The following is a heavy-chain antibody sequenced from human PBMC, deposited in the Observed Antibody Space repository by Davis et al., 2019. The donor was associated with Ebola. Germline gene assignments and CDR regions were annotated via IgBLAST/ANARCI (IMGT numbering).Heavy chain of an antibody. Sequence: GSLRLSCTVSGGSISSGDYYWGWIRQPPGKGLEWIGSIYYSGSTYYNPSLKSRVIISADTSKNQLSLKLSSVTAADTAVYYCARDRSVYYYGSGSYYGLRYWGQGTLVTVSS. D-gene: IGHD3-10*01. CDR1: GGSISSGDYY. CDR2: IYYSGST. CDR3: ARDRSVYYYGSGSYYGLRY. V-gene: IGHV4-39*02. J-gene: IGHJ4*02.